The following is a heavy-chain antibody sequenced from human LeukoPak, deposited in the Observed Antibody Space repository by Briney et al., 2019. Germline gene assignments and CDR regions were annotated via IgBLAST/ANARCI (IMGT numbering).Heavy chain of an antibody. Sequence: PGESLTLSWAVSGLTFSSYSMNWVRQAPGKGMEWVSSISSSSTYIHYEDSVKGGFTMPRDNAKNSLYLQMNSLRDEDTAVYYCARFPQKDNPRIFGEVAEDYWGQGTMVTVST. V-gene: IGHV3-21*01. CDR3: ARFPQKDNPRIFGEVAEDY. J-gene: IGHJ4*02. D-gene: IGHD3-3*02. CDR2: ISSSSTYI. CDR1: GLTFSSYS.